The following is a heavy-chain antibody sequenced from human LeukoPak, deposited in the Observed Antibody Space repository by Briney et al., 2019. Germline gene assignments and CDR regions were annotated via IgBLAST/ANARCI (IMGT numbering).Heavy chain of an antibody. CDR1: GSTVSSNY. J-gene: IGHJ4*02. Sequence: GGSLRLSCAASGSTVSSNYMSWVRQAPGKGLEWVSVIYSGGSTYYADSVKGRFTISRDNSKNTLYLQMNSLRAEDTAVYYCARKDPDYDYVWGSYRHWGQGTLVTVSS. V-gene: IGHV3-53*01. D-gene: IGHD3-16*02. CDR3: ARKDPDYDYVWGSYRH. CDR2: IYSGGST.